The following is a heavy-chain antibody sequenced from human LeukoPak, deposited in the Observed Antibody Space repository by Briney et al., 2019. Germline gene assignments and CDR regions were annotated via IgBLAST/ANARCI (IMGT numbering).Heavy chain of an antibody. D-gene: IGHD3-10*01. CDR2: IHTSGGT. CDR3: ARGGSYWYFDL. CDR1: GGSISSYY. J-gene: IGHJ2*01. Sequence: SETLSLTCTVSGGSISSYYWSWIRQPAGKGLEWIGRIHTSGGTYYNPSLKSRVTISVDRSKNQFSLKLSSVTAADTAVYYCARGGSYWYFDLWGRGTLVTVSS. V-gene: IGHV4-4*07.